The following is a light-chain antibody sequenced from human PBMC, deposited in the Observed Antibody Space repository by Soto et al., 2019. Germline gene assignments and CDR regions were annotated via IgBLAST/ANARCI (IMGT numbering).Light chain of an antibody. J-gene: IGLJ2*01. CDR2: EVS. V-gene: IGLV2-8*01. CDR3: SSYAGSNMGV. Sequence: QSALTQPPSASGSPGQSVTISCTGTSSDVGGYNYVSWYQQHPGKAPKLMIYEVSKRPSGVPDRFSGSKSGNTASLTVSGVQAEDEADYYCSSYAGSNMGVFGGGTKVTVL. CDR1: SSDVGGYNY.